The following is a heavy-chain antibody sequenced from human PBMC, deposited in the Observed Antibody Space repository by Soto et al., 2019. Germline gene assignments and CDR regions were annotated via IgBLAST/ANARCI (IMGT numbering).Heavy chain of an antibody. J-gene: IGHJ4*02. CDR3: AKDGNWLDVYFDV. CDR2: SSASGRSR. CDR1: VIEFSNYA. D-gene: IGHD6-19*01. Sequence: GGSLRLSCVASVIEFSNYAMSWVRQAPGKGLEWVSISSASGRSRYHADSVKGRSTISRDNSKNTLYLHMTNLRAEDTAVYYCAKDGNWLDVYFDVWGQGTPVTVSS. V-gene: IGHV3-23*01.